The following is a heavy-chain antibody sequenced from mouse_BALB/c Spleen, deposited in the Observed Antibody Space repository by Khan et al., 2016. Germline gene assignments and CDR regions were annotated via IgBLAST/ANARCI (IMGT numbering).Heavy chain of an antibody. V-gene: IGHV1-31*01. J-gene: IGHJ4*01. D-gene: IGHD2-13*01. CDR1: GYSFTGYY. CDR3: ARWGLRAKDY. Sequence: VQLQQSGPELVKPGASVKISCKASGYSFTGYYMHWVKQSHVKSLEWIGRINPYNGATSYNQNFKDKASLTVDKSSSTAYMELHSLTSEDSAVYYCARWGLRAKDYWGQGTSVTVSS. CDR2: INPYNGAT.